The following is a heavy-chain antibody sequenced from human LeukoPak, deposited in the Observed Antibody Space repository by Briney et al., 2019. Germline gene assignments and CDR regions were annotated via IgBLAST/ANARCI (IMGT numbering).Heavy chain of an antibody. CDR1: GGSMKSYY. Sequence: SETLSLTCTVSGGSMKSYYWSWIRQPPGKGLEWIGYIYYSGSANYNSSLKSRVNISVDTSKNQFSLKLSSVTAADTAVYYCARLMGACGGDCYPPMANYYGMDVWGQGTTVTVSS. J-gene: IGHJ6*02. CDR3: ARLMGACGGDCYPPMANYYGMDV. CDR2: IYYSGSA. D-gene: IGHD2-21*02. V-gene: IGHV4-59*01.